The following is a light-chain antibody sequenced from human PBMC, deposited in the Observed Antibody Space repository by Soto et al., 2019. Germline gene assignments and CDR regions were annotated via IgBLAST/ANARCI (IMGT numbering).Light chain of an antibody. CDR2: EAS. CDR3: QQLNTLPFT. J-gene: IGKJ5*01. CDR1: QGIHTY. Sequence: DIQMTQSPSSLSASVGDRVTITCRASQGIHTYLAWYQQKEGKVPILLIYEASTLQSGVPSRFSGSGSGTEFTLTISGLLPEDFATYHCQQLNTLPFTFGQGTRLEIK. V-gene: IGKV1-9*01.